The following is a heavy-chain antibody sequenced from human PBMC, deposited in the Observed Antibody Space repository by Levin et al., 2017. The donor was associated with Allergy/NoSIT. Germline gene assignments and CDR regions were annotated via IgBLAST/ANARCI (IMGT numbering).Heavy chain of an antibody. D-gene: IGHD6-6*01. CDR3: TRFVPYFDY. V-gene: IGHV3-49*04. CDR1: GFTFGDNA. J-gene: IGHJ4*02. CDR2: IRSKAYGGTT. Sequence: GGSLRLSCTASGFTFGDNAMSWVRQAPGKGLEWVGFIRSKAYGGTTEYAASVKCRFTISRDDSKSIAYLQMNSLETEDTAVYYCTRFVPYFDYWGQGTLVTVSS.